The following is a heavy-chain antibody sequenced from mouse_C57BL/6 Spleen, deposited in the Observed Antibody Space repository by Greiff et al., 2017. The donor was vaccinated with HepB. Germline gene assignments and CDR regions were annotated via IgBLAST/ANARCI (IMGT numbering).Heavy chain of an antibody. CDR3: ARSELSPLAY. D-gene: IGHD3-2*02. J-gene: IGHJ3*01. CDR2: IHPNSGST. Sequence: QVQLKQPGAELVKPGASVKLSCKASGYTFTSYWMHWVKQRPGQGLEWIGMIHPNSGSTNYNEKFKSKATLTVDKSSSTAYMQLSSLTSEDSAVYYCARSELSPLAYWGQGTLVTVSA. V-gene: IGHV1-64*01. CDR1: GYTFTSYW.